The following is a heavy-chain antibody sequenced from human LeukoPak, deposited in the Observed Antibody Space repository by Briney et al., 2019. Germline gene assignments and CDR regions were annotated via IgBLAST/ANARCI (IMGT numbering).Heavy chain of an antibody. CDR2: INPSGGST. D-gene: IGHD3-10*01. CDR3: ARSITMVRGVIYYFDY. J-gene: IGHJ4*02. Sequence: ASVKVSCKASGYTFTSYYMHWVRQAPGQGLEWMGIINPSGGSTSYAQKFQGRVTMTRDTSTSTVYMELSSLRSEDTAVYYCARSITMVRGVIYYFDYWGQGALVTVSS. V-gene: IGHV1-46*01. CDR1: GYTFTSYY.